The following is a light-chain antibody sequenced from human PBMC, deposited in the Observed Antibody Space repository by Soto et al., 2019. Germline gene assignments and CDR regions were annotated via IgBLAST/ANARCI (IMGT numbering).Light chain of an antibody. Sequence: VMTQAPATLSVSPGEGATLSCRASQTVNNNVAWYQLKDGQVPRLLIYGASTRATDIPARFNGSGSGTEFTLTISSLQSEDFAEYHCQQYNNWPQTFGQGTKVEIK. CDR1: QTVNNN. CDR3: QQYNNWPQT. CDR2: GAS. J-gene: IGKJ1*01. V-gene: IGKV3-15*01.